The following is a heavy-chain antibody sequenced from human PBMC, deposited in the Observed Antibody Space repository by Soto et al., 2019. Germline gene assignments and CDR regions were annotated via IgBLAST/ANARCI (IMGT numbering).Heavy chain of an antibody. J-gene: IGHJ4*02. CDR3: ARVRAHVYFDY. V-gene: IGHV4-30-4*01. Sequence: SETLSLTCTVSGGSISSGYYYWSWIRQPPGKGLEWIGYIYYIGSTYYNPSLKSRVTISVDTSKNQFSLKLSSVTAADTAVYYCARVRAHVYFDYLGQGTLLTVSS. CDR2: IYYIGST. CDR1: GGSISSGYYY.